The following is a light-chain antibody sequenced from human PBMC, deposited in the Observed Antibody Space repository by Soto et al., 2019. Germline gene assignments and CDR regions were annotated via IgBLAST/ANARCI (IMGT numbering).Light chain of an antibody. CDR3: QQYNSYSLT. CDR1: QSSSR. J-gene: IGKJ4*01. V-gene: IGKV1-5*01. CDR2: DAS. Sequence: DIQMTQSPSTLSASVCDRVTITCRASQSSSRLAWYQQKPGKAPKILIYDASNLESGVPSRFSGSGSGTEFTLTISSLQPDDFATYYCQQYNSYSLTFGGGTKVEIK.